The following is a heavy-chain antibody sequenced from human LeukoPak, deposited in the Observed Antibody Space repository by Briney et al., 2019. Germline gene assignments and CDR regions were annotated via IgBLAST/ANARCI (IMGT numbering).Heavy chain of an antibody. D-gene: IGHD1-26*01. Sequence: GGSLRLSCATSGFSFSSYAMSWVRQAPGKGLEWVAFIRYDAINKYYADSVKGRFTISRDNSKNTVYLQMNSLRTEDTAVYYCAKTVGASTFYYYMDVWGKGTTVTVTS. V-gene: IGHV3-30*02. CDR1: GFSFSSYA. CDR3: AKTVGASTFYYYMDV. J-gene: IGHJ6*03. CDR2: IRYDAINK.